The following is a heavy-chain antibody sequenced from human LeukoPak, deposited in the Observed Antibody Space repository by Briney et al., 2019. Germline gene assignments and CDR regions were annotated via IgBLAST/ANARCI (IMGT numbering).Heavy chain of an antibody. J-gene: IGHJ4*02. CDR1: GGTFSSYA. CDR2: IIPIFGTA. CDR3: ARDEGLDRTKPENDY. Sequence: GASVKVSCKASGGTFSSYAISWVRQAPGQGLEWMGGIIPIFGTANYAQKFQGRVTITADKSTSTAYMELSSLRSEDTAVYYCARDEGLDRTKPENDYWGQGTLVTVSS. D-gene: IGHD3-9*01. V-gene: IGHV1-69*06.